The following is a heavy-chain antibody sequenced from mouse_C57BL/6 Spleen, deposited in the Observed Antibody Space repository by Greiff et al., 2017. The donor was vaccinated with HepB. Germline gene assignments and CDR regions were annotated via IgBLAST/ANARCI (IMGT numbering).Heavy chain of an antibody. V-gene: IGHV1-64*01. D-gene: IGHD2-5*01. Sequence: QVQLQQPGAELVKPGASVKLSCKASGYTFTSYWMHWVKQRPGQGLEWIGMIHPNSGSTNYNEKFKSKATLTVDKSSSTAYMQLSSLTSEGSAVYYGAAYYSNYVPAWFAYWGQGTLVTVSA. CDR3: AAYYSNYVPAWFAY. CDR2: IHPNSGST. J-gene: IGHJ3*01. CDR1: GYTFTSYW.